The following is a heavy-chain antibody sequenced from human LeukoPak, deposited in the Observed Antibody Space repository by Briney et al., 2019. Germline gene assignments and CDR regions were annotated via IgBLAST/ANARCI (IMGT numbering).Heavy chain of an antibody. CDR2: ISGSGGST. CDR3: AKGGTYYYDSSGYYGGFDP. D-gene: IGHD3-22*01. J-gene: IGHJ5*02. CDR1: GFTFSSYA. Sequence: GGSLRLSCAASGFTFSSYAMSWVRQAPGEGLEWVSAISGSGGSTYYADSVKGRFTISRDNSKNTLYLQMNSLRAEDTAVYYCAKGGTYYYDSSGYYGGFDPWGQGTLVTVSS. V-gene: IGHV3-23*01.